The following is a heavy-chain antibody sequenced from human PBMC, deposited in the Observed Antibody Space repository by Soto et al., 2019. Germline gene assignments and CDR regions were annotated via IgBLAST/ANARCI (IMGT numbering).Heavy chain of an antibody. D-gene: IGHD3-16*02. CDR3: ARDGGDYDYVWGSYRPSGAFDI. CDR1: GFTFSSYA. J-gene: IGHJ3*02. Sequence: GGSLRLSCAASGFTFSSYAMHWARQAPGKGLEWVAVISYDGSNKYYADSVKGRFTISRDNSKNTLYLQMNSLRAEDTAVYYCARDGGDYDYVWGSYRPSGAFDIWGQGTMVTVSS. V-gene: IGHV3-30-3*01. CDR2: ISYDGSNK.